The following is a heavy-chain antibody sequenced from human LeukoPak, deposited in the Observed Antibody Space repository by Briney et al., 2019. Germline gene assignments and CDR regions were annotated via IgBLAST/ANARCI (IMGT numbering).Heavy chain of an antibody. CDR3: ARGRSGFAAAGTYDY. J-gene: IGHJ4*02. CDR2: INPNSGRT. Sequence: ASVKVSCKASGCTFSSSDINWVRQAAGQGLEWMGWINPNSGRTGYAQKFQGRVTMTANTSISTAYMELSSLRFDDTAVYYCARGRSGFAAAGTYDYWGQGTLITVSS. CDR1: GCTFSSSD. V-gene: IGHV1-8*01. D-gene: IGHD6-13*01.